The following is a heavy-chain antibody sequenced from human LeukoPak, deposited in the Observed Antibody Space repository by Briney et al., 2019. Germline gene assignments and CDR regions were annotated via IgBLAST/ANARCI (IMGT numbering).Heavy chain of an antibody. CDR1: GFTFSSYA. CDR2: ISDSGGST. V-gene: IGHV3-23*01. Sequence: PGGSLRLSCAASGFTFSSYAMSWVRQAPGRGLEWVSVISDSGGSTKYAESVKGRFTIPRDNSKTTLYLQMNSLRAEDTALYFCAKDRVCSSTSCYGIFDFWGQGALVTVSS. J-gene: IGHJ4*02. CDR3: AKDRVCSSTSCYGIFDF. D-gene: IGHD2-2*01.